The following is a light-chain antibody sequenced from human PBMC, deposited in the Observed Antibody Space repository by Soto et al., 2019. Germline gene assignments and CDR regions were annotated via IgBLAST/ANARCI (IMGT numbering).Light chain of an antibody. V-gene: IGKV3-20*01. J-gene: IGKJ5*01. CDR3: QHYGDSPYT. CDR1: QSVSSNY. CDR2: GAS. Sequence: EIVLTQSPVTLSLSPGERATLSCRASQSVSSNYLAWYQQKPGQAPRLLIYGASSRATGIPDRFSGSGSGTDFTLTISRLEPEDFAVYYCQHYGDSPYTFGQGTRLEIK.